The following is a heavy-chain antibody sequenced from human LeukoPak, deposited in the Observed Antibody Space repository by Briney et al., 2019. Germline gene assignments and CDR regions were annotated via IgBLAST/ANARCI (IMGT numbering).Heavy chain of an antibody. CDR1: GGSFSGYY. CDR2: INHGGST. Sequence: SETLSLTCAVYGGSFSGYYWSWLRQPPGKGLEWVGEINHGGSTNYNPSLKNLVTISVDTSKHQFSLKLSSVTAADTAVYYCARGRWLRSAFDYWGQGTLVTVPS. D-gene: IGHD5-12*01. J-gene: IGHJ4*02. CDR3: ARGRWLRSAFDY. V-gene: IGHV4-34*01.